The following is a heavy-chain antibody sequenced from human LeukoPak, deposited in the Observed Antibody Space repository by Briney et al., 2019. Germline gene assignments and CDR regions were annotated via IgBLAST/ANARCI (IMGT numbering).Heavy chain of an antibody. CDR2: ISDSGGFT. D-gene: IGHD3-10*01. V-gene: IGHV3-23*01. Sequence: GGSLRLSCAASGFSFSTFSMSWVRQASGKGLEWVSTISDSGGFTDYADSVKGRFTISRDNSKNTLYLQMNSLRAEDTALYYCAKSDCGSIDCKRLHYWGQGTLVTVSS. J-gene: IGHJ4*02. CDR3: AKSDCGSIDCKRLHY. CDR1: GFSFSTFS.